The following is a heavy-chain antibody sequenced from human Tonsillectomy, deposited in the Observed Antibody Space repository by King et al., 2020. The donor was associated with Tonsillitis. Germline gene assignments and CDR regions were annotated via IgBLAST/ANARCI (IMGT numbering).Heavy chain of an antibody. Sequence: VQLVESGGGLVKPGGSLRLSCAASGFTFSSYGMNWVRQAPGKGLEWVSSISSTGSYIYYADSMKGRFTVSRDNAKNSLYLQMNSLRAEDTAVYYCARDYAGYCSGGSCYSGYDYWGQGTLVTVSS. CDR3: ARDYAGYCSGGSCYSGYDY. CDR2: ISSTGSYI. V-gene: IGHV3-21*01. J-gene: IGHJ4*02. D-gene: IGHD2-15*01. CDR1: GFTFSSYG.